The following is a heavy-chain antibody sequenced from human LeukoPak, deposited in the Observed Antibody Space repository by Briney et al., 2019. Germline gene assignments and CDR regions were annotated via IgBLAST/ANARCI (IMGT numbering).Heavy chain of an antibody. CDR2: IWFDESIK. V-gene: IGHV3-33*01. Sequence: GGSLRLSCAASGFDLSTYAMHWVRQAPGKGLEWVAVIWFDESIKYYADSVKGRFTISRDNSKNTLYLQMTSPRAEDSAVYYCAGLYSNSRPAAMGTLFDNWGQGTLVTVSS. D-gene: IGHD6-6*01. CDR1: GFDLSTYA. CDR3: AGLYSNSRPAAMGTLFDN. J-gene: IGHJ4*02.